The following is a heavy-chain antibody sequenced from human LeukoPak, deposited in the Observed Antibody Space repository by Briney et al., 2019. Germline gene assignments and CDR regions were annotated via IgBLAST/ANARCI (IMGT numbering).Heavy chain of an antibody. J-gene: IGHJ6*04. V-gene: IGHV1-69*13. CDR2: IIPIFGTA. Sequence: SVKVSCKASGGTFSSYAISWVRQAPGQGPEWMGGIIPIFGTANYAQKFQGRVTITADESTSTAYMELSSLRSEDTAVYYCARQGYCSSTSCYGGGYYYYGMDVWGKGTTVTVSS. CDR1: GGTFSSYA. CDR3: ARQGYCSSTSCYGGGYYYYGMDV. D-gene: IGHD2-2*01.